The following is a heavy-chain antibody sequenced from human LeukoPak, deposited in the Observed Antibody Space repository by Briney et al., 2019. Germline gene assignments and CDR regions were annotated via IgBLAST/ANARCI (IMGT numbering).Heavy chain of an antibody. V-gene: IGHV3-33*01. J-gene: IGHJ3*02. CDR3: ARAGDAFDI. Sequence: RGSLRLSCAASGFTFSSYGMHWVRQAPGKGLEWVAVIWYDGSDRYYTDSVKGRFTISRDNSKNTLYLQMKSLRAEDVAIYYCARAGDAFDIWGQGKMVTVSS. CDR1: GFTFSSYG. CDR2: IWYDGSDR.